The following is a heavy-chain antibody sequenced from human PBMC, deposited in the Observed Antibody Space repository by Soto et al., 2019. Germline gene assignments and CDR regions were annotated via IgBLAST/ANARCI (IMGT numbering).Heavy chain of an antibody. CDR2: VKRKTNGGAT. J-gene: IGHJ4*02. D-gene: IGHD3-10*01. CDR3: ATCYGSGTDCQEDYLAF. Sequence: GGSLRLSCAASGFTFTNAWMSWVRQAPGKGLEWVGRVKRKTNGGATDYAAPVKDRFNISRDDSKNTLYLQMNNLKTEDTAVYYCATCYGSGTDCQEDYLAFWGQGTPVTVSS. CDR1: GFTFTNAW. V-gene: IGHV3-15*01.